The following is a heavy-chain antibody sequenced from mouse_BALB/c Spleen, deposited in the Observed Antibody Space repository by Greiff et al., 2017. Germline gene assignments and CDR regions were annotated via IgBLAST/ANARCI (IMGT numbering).Heavy chain of an antibody. CDR3: ARGGNYGVFDY. D-gene: IGHD2-1*01. V-gene: IGHV1-4*01. Sequence: QVQLQQSGAELARPGASVKMSCTASGYTFTSYTMHWVRQRPGKGLEWIGYINPSSGYTNYNQKFKDKATWTADKSSSTAYMQLSSLTSEDSAVYYCARGGNYGVFDYWGQGTTLTVSS. J-gene: IGHJ2*01. CDR1: GYTFTSYT. CDR2: INPSSGYT.